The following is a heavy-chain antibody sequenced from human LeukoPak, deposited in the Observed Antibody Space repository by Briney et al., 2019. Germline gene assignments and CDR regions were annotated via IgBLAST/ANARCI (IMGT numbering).Heavy chain of an antibody. J-gene: IGHJ4*02. D-gene: IGHD6-19*01. CDR1: GDSVSSINGA. Sequence: SQTLSLTFAISGDSVSSINGAWNWVRQSPSRGLEWLGRTYYRSKWYSDYAVPIQGRMSINPDTSKNQFTLHLFSVTPDDTAVYYCARDVATTGWYTFDYWGRGTRVTVSS. CDR2: TYYRSKWYS. V-gene: IGHV6-1*01. CDR3: ARDVATTGWYTFDY.